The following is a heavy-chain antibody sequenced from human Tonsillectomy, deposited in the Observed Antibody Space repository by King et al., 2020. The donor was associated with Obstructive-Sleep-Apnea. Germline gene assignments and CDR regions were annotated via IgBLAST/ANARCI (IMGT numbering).Heavy chain of an antibody. Sequence: VQLVESGGGLVQPGGSLRLSCAASGFTFSSYWMHWVRQAPGKGLVWVSRINSDCSTTTYADSVKGRFTISRDNAKNTLHLQMSSLRAEDTAVYFCARDRDCRSTSCFFGMDVWGQGTTVTVSS. D-gene: IGHD2-2*01. CDR3: ARDRDCRSTSCFFGMDV. V-gene: IGHV3-74*01. J-gene: IGHJ6*02. CDR2: INSDCSTT. CDR1: GFTFSSYW.